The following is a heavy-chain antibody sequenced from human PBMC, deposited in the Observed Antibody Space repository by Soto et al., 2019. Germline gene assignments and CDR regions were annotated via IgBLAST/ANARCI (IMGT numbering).Heavy chain of an antibody. CDR2: IIPIFGTA. CDR1: GGTFSSYA. V-gene: IGHV1-69*13. D-gene: IGHD3-3*01. CDR3: ATITIFGVVDRRALYYYYGMDV. J-gene: IGHJ6*02. Sequence: SVKVSCKASGGTFSSYAISWVRQAPGQGXEWMGGIIPIFGTANYAQKFQGRVTITADESTSTAYMELSSLRSEDTAVYYCATITIFGVVDRRALYYYYGMDVWGQGTTVTVSS.